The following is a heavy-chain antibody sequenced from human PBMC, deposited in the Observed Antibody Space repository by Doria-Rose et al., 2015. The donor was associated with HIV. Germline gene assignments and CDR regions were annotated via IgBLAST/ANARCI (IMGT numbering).Heavy chain of an antibody. Sequence: ESGPVLVKPTETLTLTCTVSGVSLSSPGMGVSWIRQPPGKALEWLANIFSDDERSYKTSLKGRLTISRGTSKCQVVLTMTDMDPVDTATYYCARIKSSRWYHKYYFDFWGQGTLVIVSA. D-gene: IGHD6-13*01. J-gene: IGHJ4*02. CDR1: GVSLSSPGMG. CDR2: IFSDDER. CDR3: ARIKSSRWYHKYYFDF. V-gene: IGHV2-26*01.